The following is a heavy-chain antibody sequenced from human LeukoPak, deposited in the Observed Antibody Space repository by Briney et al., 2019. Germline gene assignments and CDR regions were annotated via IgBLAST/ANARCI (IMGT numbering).Heavy chain of an antibody. V-gene: IGHV3-21*01. CDR1: GFTFSSYI. D-gene: IGHD2-2*02. CDR3: ARRTSCYTSCGMDV. Sequence: GGSLRLSCAASGFTFSSYIMNWVRQAPGKGLEWVSSISSSSSYIYYADSVKGRSTISRDNAKNSLYLQMNSLRAEDTAVYYCARRTSCYTSCGMDVWGQGTTVTVSS. CDR2: ISSSSSYI. J-gene: IGHJ6*02.